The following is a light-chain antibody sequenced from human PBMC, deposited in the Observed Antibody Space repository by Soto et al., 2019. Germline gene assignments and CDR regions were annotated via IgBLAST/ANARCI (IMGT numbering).Light chain of an antibody. CDR3: QQYGSSPWT. J-gene: IGKJ1*01. CDR1: QSVSSSY. CDR2: GAS. V-gene: IGKV3-20*01. Sequence: EIVLPQSPGTLSLSPGERATLSCRASQSVSSSYLAWYQQKPGQAPRPLIYGASSRAIGIPDRFSGSGSGTDFTLTVSRVEPEDFAVYYCQQYGSSPWTFGQGTKVAIK.